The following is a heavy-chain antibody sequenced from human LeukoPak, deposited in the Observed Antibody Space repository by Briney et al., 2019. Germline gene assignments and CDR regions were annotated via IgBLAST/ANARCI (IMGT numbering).Heavy chain of an antibody. CDR2: IYYRGST. CDR3: AGGMPYQLLHRLSYYYMDV. J-gene: IGHJ6*03. V-gene: IGHV4-30-4*08. CDR1: GGSISSDDYY. Sequence: SQTLSLTCTVSGGSISSDDYYWSWIRQPPGKGLEWIGYIYYRGSTFYNSSLKSRLTISVDTSKNQFSLKLTSVTAADTAVYYCAGGMPYQLLHRLSYYYMDVWGKGTTVTVSS. D-gene: IGHD2-2*02.